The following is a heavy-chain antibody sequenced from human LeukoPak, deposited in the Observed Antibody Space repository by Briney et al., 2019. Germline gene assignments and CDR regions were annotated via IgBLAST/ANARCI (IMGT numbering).Heavy chain of an antibody. D-gene: IGHD6-19*01. J-gene: IGHJ4*02. Sequence: SETLSLTCAVYGGSFSGYYRSWIRQPPGKGLEWIGEINHSGSTNYNPSLKSRVTISVDTSKNQFSLKLSSVTAADTAVYYCARDTIAVAGFDYWGQGTLVTVSS. CDR3: ARDTIAVAGFDY. V-gene: IGHV4-34*01. CDR1: GGSFSGYY. CDR2: INHSGST.